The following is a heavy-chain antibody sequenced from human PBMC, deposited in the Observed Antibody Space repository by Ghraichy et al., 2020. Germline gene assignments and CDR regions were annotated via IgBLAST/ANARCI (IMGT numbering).Heavy chain of an antibody. D-gene: IGHD2-15*01. CDR1: GGTFSSYA. J-gene: IGHJ3*02. CDR2: IIPIFGTA. CDR3: ARFRVAATIAAHVQHAFDI. V-gene: IGHV1-69*13. Sequence: SGKVSCKASGGTFSSYAISWVRQAPGQGLEWMGGIIPIFGTANYAQKFQGRVTITADESTSTAYMELSSLRSEDTAVYYCARFRVAATIAAHVQHAFDIWGQGTMVTVSS.